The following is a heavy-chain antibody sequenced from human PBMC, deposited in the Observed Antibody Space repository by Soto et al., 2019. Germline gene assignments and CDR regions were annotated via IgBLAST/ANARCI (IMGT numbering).Heavy chain of an antibody. CDR3: ARAIAAAARRGAFDI. J-gene: IGHJ3*02. V-gene: IGHV4-31*03. D-gene: IGHD6-13*01. Sequence: SETLSLTCTVSGGSISSGGYYWSWIRQHPGKGLEWIGYIYYSGSTYYNPSLKSRVTISVDTSKNQFSLKLSSVTAADTAVYYCARAIAAAARRGAFDIWGQGTMVTVSS. CDR1: GGSISSGGYY. CDR2: IYYSGST.